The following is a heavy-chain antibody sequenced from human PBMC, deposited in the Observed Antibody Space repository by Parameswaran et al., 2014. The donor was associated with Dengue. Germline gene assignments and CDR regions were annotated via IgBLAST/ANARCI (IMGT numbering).Heavy chain of an antibody. D-gene: IGHD3-10*01. Sequence: WIRQPPGKGLEWMGIIYPGDSDTRYSPSFQGQVTISADRSTRTAYLQWSKLKASDTAMYYCASGLAIDYWGQGTLVTVSS. CDR2: IYPGDSDT. V-gene: IGHV5-51*01. CDR3: ASGLAIDY. J-gene: IGHJ4*02.